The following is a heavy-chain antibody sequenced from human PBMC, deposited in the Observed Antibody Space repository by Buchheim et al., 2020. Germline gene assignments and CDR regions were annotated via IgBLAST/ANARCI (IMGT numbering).Heavy chain of an antibody. D-gene: IGHD3-10*01. J-gene: IGHJ4*02. V-gene: IGHV3-11*01. CDR2: ISSSGSNK. CDR1: GFIFSDYY. Sequence: QVQLVESGGGLVKPGGSLRLSCAASGFIFSDYYMSWIRQAPGKGLEWGSYISSSGSNKYYVDSVKGGFIIYRHNTKKTLFLQMNSLRAEDTAVYYCARESYSGWFGAPDYWGQGTL. CDR3: ARESYSGWFGAPDY.